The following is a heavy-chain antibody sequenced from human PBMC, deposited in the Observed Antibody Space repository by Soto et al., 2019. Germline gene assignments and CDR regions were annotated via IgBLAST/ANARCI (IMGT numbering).Heavy chain of an antibody. V-gene: IGHV3-21*01. CDR3: ARSPVEIVATSLYWFDS. CDR2: ISSSSSYI. CDR1: GFTFSSYS. D-gene: IGHD5-12*01. J-gene: IGHJ5*01. Sequence: EVQLVESGGGLVKPGGSLRLSCAASGFTFSSYSMNWVRQAPGKGLEWVSSISSSSSYIYYANSVKGRFTISRDNAKNSTYQQMNRLRVEDTAVYYCARSPVEIVATSLYWFDSWGQGTLVTVSS.